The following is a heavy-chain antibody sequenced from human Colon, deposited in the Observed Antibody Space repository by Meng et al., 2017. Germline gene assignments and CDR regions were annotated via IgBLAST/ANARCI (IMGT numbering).Heavy chain of an antibody. CDR2: IYYSGTT. J-gene: IGHJ4*02. CDR1: GGSVSSGTYY. Sequence: QLQQQGAGPGLRGPSGTLSLNCTGSGGSVSSGTYYWRWIRQRPGKRLEWIGCIYYSGTTNYNPALKSRVTISVETSKNQFFLKLSSVTTADTAVYFCARDRVPGKYWGQGTLVTVSS. CDR3: ARDRVPGKY. V-gene: IGHV4-61*01. D-gene: IGHD1-14*01.